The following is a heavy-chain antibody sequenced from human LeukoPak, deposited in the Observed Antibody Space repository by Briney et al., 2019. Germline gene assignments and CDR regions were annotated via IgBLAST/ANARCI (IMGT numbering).Heavy chain of an antibody. CDR1: GGSISSYY. CDR3: ARQTGSGLFTLP. D-gene: IGHD3-10*01. Sequence: PSETLSLTCTVSGGSISSYYWSWLRQPPGKGLEWIGYIYYSGSTNYNPSLKSRVTISVDTSKNQFSLKLTSVTAADTAVYYCARQTGSGLFTLPGGQGTLVTVSS. V-gene: IGHV4-59*08. CDR2: IYYSGST. J-gene: IGHJ4*02.